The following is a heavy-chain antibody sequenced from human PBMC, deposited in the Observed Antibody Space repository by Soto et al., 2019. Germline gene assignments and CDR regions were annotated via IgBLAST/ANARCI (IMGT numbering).Heavy chain of an antibody. D-gene: IGHD6-19*01. CDR3: ARDAYSSGWGAFDI. J-gene: IGHJ3*02. CDR2: INPNSGGT. Sequence: EASVKVSCKASGYTYTGYYMHWVRQAPGQGLEWMGWINPNSGGTNYAQKFQGWVTMTRDTSISTAYMELSRLRSDDTAVYYCARDAYSSGWGAFDIWGLGTMVTVS. V-gene: IGHV1-2*04. CDR1: GYTYTGYY.